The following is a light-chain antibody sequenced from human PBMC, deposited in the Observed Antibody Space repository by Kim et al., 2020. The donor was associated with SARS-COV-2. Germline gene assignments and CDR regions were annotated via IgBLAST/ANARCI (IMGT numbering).Light chain of an antibody. CDR1: QSISSN. CDR3: HQYNHWPPDT. J-gene: IGKJ2*01. Sequence: EIVLTQSPATLSVSPGERATLSCRASQSISSNLAWYQQKPGQAPRLVIYGASIRATGIPARFSGSVSGTEFTLTISSLQSEDSAVYYCHQYNHWPPDTFGQGTKVDIK. CDR2: GAS. V-gene: IGKV3-15*01.